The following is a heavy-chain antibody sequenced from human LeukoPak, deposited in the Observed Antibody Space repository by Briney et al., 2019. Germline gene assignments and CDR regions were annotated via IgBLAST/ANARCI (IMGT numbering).Heavy chain of an antibody. D-gene: IGHD6-19*01. V-gene: IGHV1-46*01. CDR2: INPSGGST. CDR3: AREWLVEGGDAFDI. Sequence: ASVKVSCKASGYTFTTYDITWVRQATGQGLEWMGIINPSGGSTSYAQKFQGRVTMTRDTSTSTVYMELSSLRSEDTAVYYCAREWLVEGGDAFDIWGQGTMVTVSS. CDR1: GYTFTTYD. J-gene: IGHJ3*02.